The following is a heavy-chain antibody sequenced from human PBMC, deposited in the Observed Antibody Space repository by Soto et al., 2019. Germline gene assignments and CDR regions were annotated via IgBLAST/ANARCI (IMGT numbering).Heavy chain of an antibody. CDR1: GGSISSSSYY. CDR3: ARVPYGGNSAGAFDI. J-gene: IGHJ3*02. CDR2: IYYSGST. Sequence: PSETLSLTCTVSGGSISSSSYYWGWIRQPPGKGLEWIGSIYYSGSTNYNPSLKSRVTISVDTSKNQFSLKLSSVTAADTAVYYCARVPYGGNSAGAFDIWGQGTMVTVSS. V-gene: IGHV4-39*07. D-gene: IGHD4-17*01.